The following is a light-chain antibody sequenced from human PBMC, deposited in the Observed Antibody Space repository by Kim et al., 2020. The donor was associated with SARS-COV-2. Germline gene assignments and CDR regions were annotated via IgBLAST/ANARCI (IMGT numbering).Light chain of an antibody. CDR3: AAWDDSLKEV. V-gene: IGLV1-44*01. J-gene: IGLJ1*01. CDR1: RSNIGSNT. CDR2: SNN. Sequence: PGQRVTVSCSGSRSNIGSNTVNWYQQLPGTAPKLLIYSNNQRPSGVPDRFSGSKSGTSASLAISGLQSEDEADYYCAAWDDSLKEVFGTGTKVTVL.